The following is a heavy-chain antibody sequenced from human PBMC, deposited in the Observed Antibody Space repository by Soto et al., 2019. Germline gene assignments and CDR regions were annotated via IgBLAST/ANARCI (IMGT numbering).Heavy chain of an antibody. Sequence: SVKVSWEASGYAFTSYGISWVRQAPVRGLEWMGWISAYNANTNYAQNLQDRVTMTTDTSTSTAYMELRSLRSDDTAVYFCARTTSAYEYYYYGMDVWGQGTTVTVSS. CDR2: ISAYNANT. V-gene: IGHV1-18*01. CDR3: ARTTSAYEYYYYGMDV. J-gene: IGHJ6*02. CDR1: GYAFTSYG. D-gene: IGHD5-12*01.